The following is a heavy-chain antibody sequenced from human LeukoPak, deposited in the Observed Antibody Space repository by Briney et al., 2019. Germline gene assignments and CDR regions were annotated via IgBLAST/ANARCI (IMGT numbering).Heavy chain of an antibody. Sequence: SETLSLTCAVYGGSFSGYYWSWIRQPPGKGLEWIGDINHSGSTNYNPSLKSRVTISVDTSKNQFSLKLSSVTAADTAVYYCARRGYCSSTSCSSYYYGMDVWGQGSTVTVSS. V-gene: IGHV4-34*01. D-gene: IGHD2-2*01. CDR2: INHSGST. CDR1: GGSFSGYY. J-gene: IGHJ6*02. CDR3: ARRGYCSSTSCSSYYYGMDV.